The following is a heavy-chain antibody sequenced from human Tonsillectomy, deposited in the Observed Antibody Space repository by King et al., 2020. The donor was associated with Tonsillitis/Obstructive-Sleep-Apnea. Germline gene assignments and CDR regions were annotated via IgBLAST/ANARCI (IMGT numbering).Heavy chain of an antibody. CDR1: GFTVSSFA. Sequence: LVQSGGGLVQPGGSLRLSCAASGFTVSSFAMSWVRQAPGKGPEWVSVIIASGGITYYADSVKGRFTISRDNSKNTLYLQMNSLRAEDTAVYYCARRPIRGHFDYWGQGTLVTVSS. D-gene: IGHD3-3*01. J-gene: IGHJ4*02. CDR3: ARRPIRGHFDY. V-gene: IGHV3-23*04. CDR2: IIASGGIT.